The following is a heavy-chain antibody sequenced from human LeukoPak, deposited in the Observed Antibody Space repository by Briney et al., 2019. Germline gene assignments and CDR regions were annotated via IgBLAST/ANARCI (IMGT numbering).Heavy chain of an antibody. Sequence: GASVKVSCKASGYTFTGYYMHWVRQAPGQGLEWMGWINPNSGGTNYAQKFQGRVTMTRDTSIATAYMELNRLRSDDTAIYYCAGGIASYSSSYFDYWGQGALVTVSS. J-gene: IGHJ4*02. CDR1: GYTFTGYY. CDR3: AGGIASYSSSYFDY. CDR2: INPNSGGT. V-gene: IGHV1-2*02. D-gene: IGHD1-26*01.